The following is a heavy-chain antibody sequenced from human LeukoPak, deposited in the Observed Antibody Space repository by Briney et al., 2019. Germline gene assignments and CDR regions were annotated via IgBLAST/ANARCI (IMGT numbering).Heavy chain of an antibody. CDR2: IYTSGST. D-gene: IGHD3-22*01. J-gene: IGHJ4*02. CDR1: GGSISSGSYY. V-gene: IGHV4-61*02. Sequence: PSETLSLTCTVSGGSISSGSYYWSWIRQPAGKGLEWIGRIYTSGSTNYNPSLKSRVTISVDTSKNQFSLKLSSVTAADTAVYYCARDALDGVLGYYDSSGYHVDWGQGTLVTVSS. CDR3: ARDALDGVLGYYDSSGYHVD.